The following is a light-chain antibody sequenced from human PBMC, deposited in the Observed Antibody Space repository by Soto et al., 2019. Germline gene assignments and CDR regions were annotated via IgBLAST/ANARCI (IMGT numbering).Light chain of an antibody. J-gene: IGKJ1*01. CDR2: DAS. Sequence: RVLTHSPCALSLTPVERATLSCMSSQSVSSNYLAWYQQKPGQAPRLFIYDASTRATGIPARFSGSGSGTDFTLTNSTEEPEVGTEYYRQQYQPSVTFGLGTKVDIK. CDR3: QQYQPSVT. CDR1: QSVSSNY. V-gene: IGKV3-20*01.